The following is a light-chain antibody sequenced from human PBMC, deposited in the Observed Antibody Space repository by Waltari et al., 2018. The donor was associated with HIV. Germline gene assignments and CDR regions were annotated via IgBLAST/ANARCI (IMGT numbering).Light chain of an antibody. CDR3: SSYTSSSTRV. Sequence: QSALTQPASVSGSPGQSITISCTGTSSDVGGYTYVYWYQRHPGKAPNLIIYDVSNRPSGVSNRFSGSKSGNRASLTISGLQAEDEADYYCSSYTSSSTRVFGGGTTVTVL. J-gene: IGLJ3*02. CDR1: SSDVGGYTY. CDR2: DVS. V-gene: IGLV2-14*03.